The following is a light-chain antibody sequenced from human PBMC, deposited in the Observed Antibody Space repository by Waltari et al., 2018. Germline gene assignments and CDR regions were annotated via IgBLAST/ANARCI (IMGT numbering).Light chain of an antibody. CDR1: SSDVGSYNY. CDR2: DVS. Sequence: QSALTQPRSVSGSPGQSVTISCTGTSSDVGSYNYVSWYQQYPGKVPKLMIYDVSKRPPGVPDRFSGSKSGNTASLTISGLQAEDEADYYCCSYAGSYGVFGGGTKLTVL. V-gene: IGLV2-11*01. J-gene: IGLJ2*01. CDR3: CSYAGSYGV.